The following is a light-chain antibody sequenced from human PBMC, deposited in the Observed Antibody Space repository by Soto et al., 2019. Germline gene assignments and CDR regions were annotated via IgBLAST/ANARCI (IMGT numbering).Light chain of an antibody. CDR1: QSIDSW. CDR3: QQYNSYSMYT. CDR2: DAS. V-gene: IGKV1-5*01. J-gene: IGKJ2*01. Sequence: DIQMTQSPSTLSASVGDRVTITCRASQSIDSWLAWYQQKPGKAPKLLIYDASILESGVPPRFSGSRSGTQFTLTISSLQPDDFATYYCQQYNSYSMYTFGQGTKVDIK.